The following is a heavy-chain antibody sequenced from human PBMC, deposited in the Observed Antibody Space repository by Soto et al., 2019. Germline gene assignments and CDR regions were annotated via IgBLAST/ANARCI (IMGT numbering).Heavy chain of an antibody. CDR2: ISGSGGST. Sequence: GGSLRLSCAASGFTFSSYAMSWVRQAPGKGLEWVSAISGSGGSTYYADSVKGRFTISRDNSKNTLYLQMNSLRAEDTAVYCCAKEKKGGYYYYYMDVWGKGTTVTVSS. V-gene: IGHV3-23*01. J-gene: IGHJ6*03. D-gene: IGHD1-26*01. CDR1: GFTFSSYA. CDR3: AKEKKGGYYYYYMDV.